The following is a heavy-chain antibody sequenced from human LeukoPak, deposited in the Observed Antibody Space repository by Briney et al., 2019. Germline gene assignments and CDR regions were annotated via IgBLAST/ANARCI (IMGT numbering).Heavy chain of an antibody. Sequence: GGSLRLSCAASGFTFSSYWMHWVRQAPGKGLVWVSRINSDGSSTSYADSVKGRFTISRDNSKNTLYLQMNSLRAEDTAVYYCAKGYSSSWSFDAFDIWGQGTMVTVSS. J-gene: IGHJ3*02. V-gene: IGHV3-74*01. CDR2: INSDGSST. CDR3: AKGYSSSWSFDAFDI. D-gene: IGHD6-13*01. CDR1: GFTFSSYW.